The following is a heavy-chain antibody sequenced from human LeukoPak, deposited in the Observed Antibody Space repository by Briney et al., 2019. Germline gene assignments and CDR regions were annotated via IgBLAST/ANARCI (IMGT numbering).Heavy chain of an antibody. V-gene: IGHV4-59*01. Sequence: SGTLSLTCTVSGGSISSYYWSWIRQPPGKGLEWIGYIYYSGSTNYNPSLKSRVTISVDTSKNQFSLKLSSVTAADTAVYYCARDRYSGWLRIDYWGQGTLVTVSS. CDR2: IYYSGST. D-gene: IGHD5-12*01. CDR1: GGSISSYY. CDR3: ARDRYSGWLRIDY. J-gene: IGHJ4*02.